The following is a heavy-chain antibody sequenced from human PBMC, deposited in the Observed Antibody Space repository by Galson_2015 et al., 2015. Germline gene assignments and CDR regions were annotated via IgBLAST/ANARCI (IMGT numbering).Heavy chain of an antibody. V-gene: IGHV3-23*01. D-gene: IGHD6-19*01. CDR3: AKGTGYNSGWYLL. Sequence: SLRLSCAASGFPVDSYAMSWVRQAPGKGLEWVSAINGRGDTTTYADSVKGRFTISRDNSQNTLYLQMNSLRAEDTALYYCAKGTGYNSGWYLLRGQGTLVTVSS. CDR1: GFPVDSYA. CDR2: INGRGDTT. J-gene: IGHJ4*02.